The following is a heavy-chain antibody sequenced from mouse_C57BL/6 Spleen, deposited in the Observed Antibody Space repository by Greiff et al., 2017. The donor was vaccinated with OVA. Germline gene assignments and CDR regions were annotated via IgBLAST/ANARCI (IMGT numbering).Heavy chain of an antibody. J-gene: IGHJ3*01. V-gene: IGHV2-9*01. CDR2: IWGGGST. CDR3: GKHVVGYGVGY. Sequence: QVQLKESGPGLVAPSQSLSISCTVSGFSLTSYGVDWVRQPPGKGLEWLGVIWGGGSTNYYSALMSRLSNSKDNSERQVFLKVNRLQTDDTAMYDCGKHVVGYGVGYWGQGTLVTVSA. CDR1: GFSLTSYG. D-gene: IGHD2-2*01.